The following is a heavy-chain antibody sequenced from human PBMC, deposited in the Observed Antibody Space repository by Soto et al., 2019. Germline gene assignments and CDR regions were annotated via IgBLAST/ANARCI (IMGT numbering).Heavy chain of an antibody. CDR3: VRSGYWPNGVCYFGDFDY. V-gene: IGHV1-8*01. J-gene: IGHJ4*02. CDR1: GYTFSSYD. CDR2: MKPTSGNT. Sequence: QVQLVQSGAEVKKPGASVKVSCKASGYTFSSYDINWVRQATGQGLEWMGWMKPTSGNTGYAQKFQGRVTMTRDTSISTAYLELSSLRSEDTAVYYWVRSGYWPNGVCYFGDFDYWGQGTLVTVSS. D-gene: IGHD2-8*01.